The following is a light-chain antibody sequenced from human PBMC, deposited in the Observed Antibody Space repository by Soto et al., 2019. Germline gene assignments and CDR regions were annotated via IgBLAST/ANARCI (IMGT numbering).Light chain of an antibody. J-gene: IGKJ1*01. V-gene: IGKV1-8*01. CDR2: AAS. Sequence: AIRMTQSPSSLSASTGDRVTITCRASQGISSYLAWYQQKPGKAPKLLIYAASTLQSGVPSRFSGSGSGTDFTLTISCLQSEDFATYYCQQYYSYPWTVGQGTKMEIK. CDR3: QQYYSYPWT. CDR1: QGISSY.